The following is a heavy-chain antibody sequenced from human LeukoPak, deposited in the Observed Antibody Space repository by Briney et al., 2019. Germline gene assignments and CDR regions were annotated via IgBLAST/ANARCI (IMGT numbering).Heavy chain of an antibody. CDR3: ARARIDY. V-gene: IGHV3-30*03. CDR1: GFTFSSYG. J-gene: IGHJ4*02. CDR2: ISYDGSNK. D-gene: IGHD1-14*01. Sequence: PGGSLRLSCAASGFTFSSYGMHWVRQAPGKGLEWVAVISYDGSNKYYADSVKGRFTISRDNSKSTLYLQTDSLRAEDTAMYYCARARIDYWGQGTLVTVSS.